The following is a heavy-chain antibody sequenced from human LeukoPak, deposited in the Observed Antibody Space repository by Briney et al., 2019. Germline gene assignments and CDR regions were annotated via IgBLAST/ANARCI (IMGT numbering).Heavy chain of an antibody. J-gene: IGHJ4*02. V-gene: IGHV4-4*09. Sequence: SETLSLTCTVSGGPISSYYWSWIRQPPGKGLEWIGYIYTSGSTNYNPSLKSRVTISVDTSKNQFSLKLSSVTAADTAVYYCASGRELYYYDSSGPGPRHFDYWGQGTLVNVSS. D-gene: IGHD3-22*01. CDR1: GGPISSYY. CDR2: IYTSGST. CDR3: ASGRELYYYDSSGPGPRHFDY.